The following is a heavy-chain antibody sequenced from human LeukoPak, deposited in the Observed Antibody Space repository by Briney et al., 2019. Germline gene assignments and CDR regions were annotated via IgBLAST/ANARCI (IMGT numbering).Heavy chain of an antibody. CDR3: AREFEGSASGAGY. D-gene: IGHD1-26*01. V-gene: IGHV3-21*01. Sequence: GGSLRLSCVASGFTFSSYSMNWVRQAPGKGLEWVSSMSVSSGLIYYGDSVKGRFTVSRDNAKNSLYLQMNSLRAEDTAVYYCAREFEGSASGAGYWGQGTLVTASS. CDR1: GFTFSSYS. CDR2: MSVSSGLI. J-gene: IGHJ4*02.